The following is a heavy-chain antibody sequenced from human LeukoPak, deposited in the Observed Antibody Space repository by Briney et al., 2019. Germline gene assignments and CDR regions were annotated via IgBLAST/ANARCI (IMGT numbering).Heavy chain of an antibody. Sequence: SETLSLTCAVYGGSFSGYYWSWIRQPPGKGLEWIGEINHSGSTNYNPSLKSRVTISVDTSKNQFSLKLSSVTAAVTAVYYCAREWFPDGFDYWGQGTLVTVSS. J-gene: IGHJ4*02. V-gene: IGHV4-34*01. CDR2: INHSGST. CDR1: GGSFSGYY. D-gene: IGHD3-10*01. CDR3: AREWFPDGFDY.